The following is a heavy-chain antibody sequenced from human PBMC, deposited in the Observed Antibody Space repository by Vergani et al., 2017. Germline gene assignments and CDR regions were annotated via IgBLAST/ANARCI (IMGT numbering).Heavy chain of an antibody. CDR1: GYTFTSYD. V-gene: IGHV1-8*02. J-gene: IGHJ6*03. D-gene: IGHD2-2*02. Sequence: QVQLVQSGAEVKKPGASVKVSCKASGYTFTSYDINWVRQATGQGLEWMGWMNPNSGNTGYAQEFQGRVTRTRNTAISTAYMELSSLRSEDTAVYYCARGGYCSSTSCYNLNYYYYYMDVWGKGTTVTVSS. CDR2: MNPNSGNT. CDR3: ARGGYCSSTSCYNLNYYYYYMDV.